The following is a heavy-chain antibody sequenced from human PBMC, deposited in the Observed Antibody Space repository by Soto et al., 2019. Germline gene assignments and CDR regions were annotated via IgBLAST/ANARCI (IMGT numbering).Heavy chain of an antibody. D-gene: IGHD3-22*01. CDR1: GGSISSDDYY. CDR3: ARDLDGLHDNTSGPFPRPG. J-gene: IGHJ1*01. CDR2: IHSSGSI. Sequence: SETLSLTCTVSGGSISSDDYYWSWIRQAPGRGLEWIGYIHSSGSIYYNPSLKSRATMSIDTAGNQFSLKVSSVTVADTAVYYCARDLDGLHDNTSGPFPRPGWGQGTLVTVSS. V-gene: IGHV4-30-4*01.